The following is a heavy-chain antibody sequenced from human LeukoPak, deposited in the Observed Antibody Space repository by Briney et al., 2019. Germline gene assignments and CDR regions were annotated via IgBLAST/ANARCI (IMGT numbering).Heavy chain of an antibody. CDR1: GASFSGYY. D-gene: IGHD4-23*01. V-gene: IGHV4-34*01. Sequence: PSETLSLTCAVYGASFSGYYWSWIRQPPGKGLEWIGEINHSGSTNYNPSLKSRVTISVDTSKNQFSLKLTSVTAADTAVYYCARGGPQDDYGGNIGFDYWGQGTLVTVSS. J-gene: IGHJ4*02. CDR2: INHSGST. CDR3: ARGGPQDDYGGNIGFDY.